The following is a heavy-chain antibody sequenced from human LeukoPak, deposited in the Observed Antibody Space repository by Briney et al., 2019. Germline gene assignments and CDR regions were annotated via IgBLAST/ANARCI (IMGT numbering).Heavy chain of an antibody. Sequence: KPGGSLGLSCAASGFTVSSNYMSWFRQAPGKGLEWVGRIKSETDGGTSDYAAPVQGRFTISRDDSKNTLYLQMNSLKIEDTAVYYCATDPGEWEPIWGQGTMVTVSS. V-gene: IGHV3-15*01. D-gene: IGHD1-26*01. CDR3: ATDPGEWEPI. J-gene: IGHJ3*02. CDR1: GFTVSSNY. CDR2: IKSETDGGTS.